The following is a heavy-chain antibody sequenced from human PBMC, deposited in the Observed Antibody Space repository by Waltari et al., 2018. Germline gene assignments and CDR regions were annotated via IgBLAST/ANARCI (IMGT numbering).Heavy chain of an antibody. CDR3: ARSYGSGSYWLDALDI. CDR1: GDSIGSGEYF. J-gene: IGHJ3*02. V-gene: IGHV4-30-4*08. CDR2: LYYSGST. Sequence: QVQLQEAGPGLVKPSQTLSLTCTVSGDSIGSGEYFWSWIRQPPGKGLEWSGYLYYSGSTHYNPSLKSRVTISGDTSKNEFSLKLSSVTAADTAVYYCARSYGSGSYWLDALDIWGQGTVVTVSS. D-gene: IGHD3-10*01.